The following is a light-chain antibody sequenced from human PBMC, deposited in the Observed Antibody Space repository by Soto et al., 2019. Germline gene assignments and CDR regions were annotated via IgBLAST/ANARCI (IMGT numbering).Light chain of an antibody. Sequence: DIQMTQSPSTLSGSVGDRVTITCRASQTISSWLAWYQQKPGKAPKLLIYKASTLKSGVPSRFSGRGSGTDFTLTISSLQPEDFATYYCQQYDHLPLIFGQGTKVDIK. CDR3: QQYDHLPLI. CDR1: QTISSW. J-gene: IGKJ1*01. V-gene: IGKV1-5*03. CDR2: KAS.